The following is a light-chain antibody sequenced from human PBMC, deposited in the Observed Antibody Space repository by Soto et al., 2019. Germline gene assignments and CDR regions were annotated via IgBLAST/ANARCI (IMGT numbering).Light chain of an antibody. V-gene: IGLV2-23*01. J-gene: IGLJ2*01. CDR1: SSDVGSYNL. CDR2: EGS. CDR3: CSYAGSSTWV. Sequence: QSALTQPASVSGSPGQSITISCTGTSSDVGSYNLVSWYQQHPGKAPKLMIYEGSKRPSGVSNRFSGSKSGNTASLTISGLQAEDGADYYCCSYAGSSTWVFGGGTQLTVL.